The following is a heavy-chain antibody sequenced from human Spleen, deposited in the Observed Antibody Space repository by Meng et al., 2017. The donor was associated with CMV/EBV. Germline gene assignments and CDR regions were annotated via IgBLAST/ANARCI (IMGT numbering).Heavy chain of an antibody. D-gene: IGHD1-26*01. CDR2: INPNSGGT. Sequence: SVKVSCKASGYTFTGYYMHWVRQAPGQGLEWMGWINPNSGGTNYAQKFQGRVTMTRDTSISTAYMELSRLRAEDTALYYCAKDIRGSYYDDYYTMDVWGQGTTVTVSS. J-gene: IGHJ6*02. V-gene: IGHV1-2*02. CDR1: GYTFTGYY. CDR3: AKDIRGSYYDDYYTMDV.